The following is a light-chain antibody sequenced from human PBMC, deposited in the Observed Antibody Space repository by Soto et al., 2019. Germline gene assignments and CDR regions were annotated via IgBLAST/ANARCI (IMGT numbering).Light chain of an antibody. CDR3: ETWDSNPWV. J-gene: IGLJ3*02. V-gene: IGLV4-60*02. CDR2: LEGSGSY. CDR1: SGHSSYI. Sequence: VLTQSSSASASLGSSVKLTCTLSSGHSSYIIAWHQQQPGKAPRYLMKLEGSGSYNKGSGVPDRFSGSSSGADRYLTISNLQFEDEADYYCETWDSNPWVFGGGTKLTVL.